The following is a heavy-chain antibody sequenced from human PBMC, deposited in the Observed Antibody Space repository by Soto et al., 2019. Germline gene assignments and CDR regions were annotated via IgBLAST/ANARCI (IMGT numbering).Heavy chain of an antibody. V-gene: IGHV3-30-3*01. J-gene: IGHJ4*02. D-gene: IGHD6-13*01. CDR2: ISYDGSNK. Sequence: QVQLVESGGGVVQPGRSLRLSCAAAGFTFSSYAMHWVRQAPGKGLEWVAVISYDGSNKYYADSVKGRFTISRNNSKNTLYLQMNSLRAEDTAVYYCAREGQHIAAAGNPAIDYRSQGTLVTVSS. CDR1: GFTFSSYA. CDR3: AREGQHIAAAGNPAIDY.